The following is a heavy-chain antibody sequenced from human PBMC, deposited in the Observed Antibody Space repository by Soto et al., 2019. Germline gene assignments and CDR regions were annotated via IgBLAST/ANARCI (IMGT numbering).Heavy chain of an antibody. CDR2: IYHSGST. D-gene: IGHD6-19*01. CDR3: ARDWGSGWYYFDY. CDR1: GYPISSGYY. Sequence: SETLSLTCAVSGYPISSGYYWGWIRQPPGKGLEWIGSIYHSGSTYYNPSLKSRVTISVDTSKNQFSLKLSSVTAADTAVYYCARDWGSGWYYFDYWGQGTLVTVSS. J-gene: IGHJ4*02. V-gene: IGHV4-38-2*02.